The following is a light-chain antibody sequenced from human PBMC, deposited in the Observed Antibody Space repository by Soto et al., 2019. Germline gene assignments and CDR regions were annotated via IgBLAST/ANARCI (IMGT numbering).Light chain of an antibody. CDR3: QQLDSYPRT. CDR1: QGISIN. V-gene: IGKV1-9*01. CDR2: AAS. Sequence: IQLTQSPSSLSASVGDRVTITCRASQGISINLAWYQQKPGKAPKLLIYAASTLQSGVPSRFSGNGSGTDFTLTISILQPEDLATYYCQQLDSYPRTVGQGTKVEIQ. J-gene: IGKJ1*01.